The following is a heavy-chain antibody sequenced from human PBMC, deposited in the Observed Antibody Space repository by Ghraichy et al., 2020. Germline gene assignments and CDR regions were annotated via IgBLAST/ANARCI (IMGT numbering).Heavy chain of an antibody. CDR3: ARNFRYHYGSAASYYKFDY. D-gene: IGHD3-10*01. J-gene: IGHJ4*02. Sequence: SGPTLVKPTQTLTLTCTFSGFSLTTSGVGVGWIRQPPGKALEWLALIYWDDDKPYSPSLKSRLTITKDTSKNQVVLTMTNMDPVDTATYYCARNFRYHYGSAASYYKFDYWGQGTLVTVSS. CDR1: GFSLTTSGVG. V-gene: IGHV2-5*02. CDR2: IYWDDDK.